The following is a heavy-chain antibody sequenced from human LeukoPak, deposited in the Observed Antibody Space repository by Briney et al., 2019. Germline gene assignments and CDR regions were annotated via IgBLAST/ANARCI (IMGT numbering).Heavy chain of an antibody. J-gene: IGHJ3*02. V-gene: IGHV4-59*01. CDR3: ARGHGSGSYYDAFDI. D-gene: IGHD3-10*01. Sequence: SETLSLTCTVSGGSLSSYYWSWIRQPPGKELEWNGYMYYSGSTNYNPSLKSRVTISVDTSKNQFSLKLSSVTAADTAVYYCARGHGSGSYYDAFDIWGQGTMVTVSS. CDR1: GGSLSSYY. CDR2: MYYSGST.